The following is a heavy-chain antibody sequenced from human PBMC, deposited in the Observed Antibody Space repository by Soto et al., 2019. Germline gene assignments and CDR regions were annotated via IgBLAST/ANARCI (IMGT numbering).Heavy chain of an antibody. V-gene: IGHV3-15*07. Sequence: GGSLRLSCAASGFAFSNAWINWVRQAPGKGLEWVGRIKSKGHGGTTDFAAPVRGRFAISRDDSRNLVYMQMNSLNTEDTAVYYCTTDSYTSVIVVRFDYWGHGPLVTVS. CDR2: IKSKGHGGTT. CDR3: TTDSYTSVIVVRFDY. CDR1: GFAFSNAW. D-gene: IGHD3-22*01. J-gene: IGHJ4*01.